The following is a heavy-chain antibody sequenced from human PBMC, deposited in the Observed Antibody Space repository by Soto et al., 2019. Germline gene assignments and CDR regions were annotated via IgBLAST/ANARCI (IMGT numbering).Heavy chain of an antibody. CDR2: IYYTGST. Sequence: SETLSLTCAVSGGSISSYYWSWIRQPPGKGLEWIGYIYYTGSTSYNPSLKNRVTISVDTSKNQFSLKLSSVTAADTAVYYCAREDTSGYGAYYFDYWGQGTLVTVSS. CDR1: GGSISSYY. V-gene: IGHV4-59*01. CDR3: AREDTSGYGAYYFDY. D-gene: IGHD5-12*01. J-gene: IGHJ4*02.